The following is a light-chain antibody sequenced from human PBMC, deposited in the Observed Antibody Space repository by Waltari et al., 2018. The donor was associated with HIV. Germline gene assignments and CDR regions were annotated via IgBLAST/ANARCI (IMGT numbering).Light chain of an antibody. Sequence: QSVLTQPPSASGPPGQRVTIACSGSSSNIGRNYLSWPQQLPGTAPKLLIYRNNQRPSGVPDRFSGSKSGTSASLAINGLRSEDEADYYCAAWNDSLSGYVFGTGTKVTV. J-gene: IGLJ1*01. CDR2: RNN. V-gene: IGLV1-47*01. CDR3: AAWNDSLSGYV. CDR1: SSNIGRNY.